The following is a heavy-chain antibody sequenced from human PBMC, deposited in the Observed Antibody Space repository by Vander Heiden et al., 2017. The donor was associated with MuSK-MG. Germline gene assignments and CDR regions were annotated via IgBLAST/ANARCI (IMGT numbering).Heavy chain of an antibody. CDR2: ISVSSTYI. Sequence: DVQLVVSGRGLVTPGGSLRLSCPAPGFTFGRYSMNWVSQAPGKGLEWVSSISVSSTYIYYADSVKGRFTISRDNAKNSLYLQMNSLRAEDTAVYYCASDAFDVWGQGTMVTVSS. CDR1: GFTFGRYS. V-gene: IGHV3-21*01. J-gene: IGHJ3*01. CDR3: ASDAFDV.